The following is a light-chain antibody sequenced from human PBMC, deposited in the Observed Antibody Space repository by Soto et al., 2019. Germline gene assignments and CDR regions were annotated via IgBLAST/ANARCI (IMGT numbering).Light chain of an antibody. CDR3: QQYGSSPPVT. Sequence: EIVLTQSPGTLSLSPGERATLSCRASQSVSSSYLAWYQQKPGQAPRLLIYGASSRATGIPDRFSGSGSGTDFTLTISRLEPEDLAVYYCQQYGSSPPVTFGQGNKVEIK. CDR1: QSVSSSY. V-gene: IGKV3-20*01. J-gene: IGKJ1*01. CDR2: GAS.